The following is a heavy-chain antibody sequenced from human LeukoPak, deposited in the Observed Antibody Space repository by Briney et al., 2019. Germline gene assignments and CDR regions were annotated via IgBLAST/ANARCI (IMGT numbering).Heavy chain of an antibody. D-gene: IGHD6-13*01. CDR3: AKDRPYSSSWFSYFDY. V-gene: IGHV3-33*06. CDR2: IWYDESHQ. Sequence: GGSLRLSCAASEFTFSNYGMHWVRQAPGKGLEWVAVIWYDESHQYYADSVKGRFTISRDNTKNTLYLQMNSLRADDTAVYYCAKDRPYSSSWFSYFDYWGQGTLVTVSS. J-gene: IGHJ4*02. CDR1: EFTFSNYG.